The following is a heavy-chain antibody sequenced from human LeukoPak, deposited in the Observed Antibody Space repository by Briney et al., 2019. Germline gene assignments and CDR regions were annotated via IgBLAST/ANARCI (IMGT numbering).Heavy chain of an antibody. CDR3: VGLDVASY. CDR1: GFTFTSNA. D-gene: IGHD5-12*01. J-gene: IGHJ4*02. V-gene: IGHV3-64D*06. Sequence: SGGSLRLSCSAPGFTFTSNAMHWVRQAPGKGREYVSAISASGDSTYYADSVKGRFNISRDNSRNTLYLQMSSLRPEDTAVYYCVGLDVASYWGQGSLVTVSS. CDR2: ISASGDST.